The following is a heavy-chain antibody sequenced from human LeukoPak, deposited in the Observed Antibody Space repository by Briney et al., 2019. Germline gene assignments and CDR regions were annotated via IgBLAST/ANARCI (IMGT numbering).Heavy chain of an antibody. J-gene: IGHJ1*01. CDR2: INHSGST. Sequence: SETLSLTCAVYGGSFSGYYWSWIRQPPGKGLEWIGEINHSGSTNSNPSLKSRVTISVDTSKNQFSLKLSSVTAADTAMYYCARRLLGYCSGGSCYSGYFQHWGQGTLVTVSS. D-gene: IGHD2-15*01. V-gene: IGHV4-34*01. CDR1: GGSFSGYY. CDR3: ARRLLGYCSGGSCYSGYFQH.